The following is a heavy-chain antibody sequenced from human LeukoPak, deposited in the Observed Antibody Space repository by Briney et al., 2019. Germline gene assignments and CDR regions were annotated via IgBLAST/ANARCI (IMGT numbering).Heavy chain of an antibody. J-gene: IGHJ4*02. CDR2: ISYDGSNK. D-gene: IGHD3-3*01. CDR3: ARSADGVYDFWSGYYPTILRNYFDY. CDR1: GFTFSGSA. Sequence: PGGSLRLSCAASGFTFSGSAMHWVRQAPGKGLEWVAVISYDGSNKYYADSVKGRFTISRDNSKNTLYLQMNSLRAEDTAAYYCARSADGVYDFWSGYYPTILRNYFDYWGQGTLVTVSS. V-gene: IGHV3-30*04.